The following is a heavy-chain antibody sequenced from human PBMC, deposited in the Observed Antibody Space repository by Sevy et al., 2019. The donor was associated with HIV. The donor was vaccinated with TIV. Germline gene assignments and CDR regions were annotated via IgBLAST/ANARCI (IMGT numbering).Heavy chain of an antibody. CDR3: AGPILTYNNGWSYYDY. D-gene: IGHD6-19*01. J-gene: IGHJ4*02. Sequence: SETLSLTCTVSGASISSSGYYWGWIRQPPGKGLEWIASINYSWITFYHPSLKSRITISADTSKNQFSLELTSVTAADTAIYYCAGPILTYNNGWSYYDYWGQGTVVTVSS. CDR1: GASISSSGYY. V-gene: IGHV4-39*01. CDR2: INYSWIT.